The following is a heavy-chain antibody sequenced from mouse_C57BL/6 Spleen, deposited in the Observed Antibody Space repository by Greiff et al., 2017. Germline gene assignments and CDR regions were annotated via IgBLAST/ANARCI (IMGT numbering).Heavy chain of an antibody. CDR1: GYTFTDYN. CDR2: INHNNGGT. Sequence: EVQLQQSGPELVKPGASVKIPCKASGYTFTDYNMDWVKQSHGKSLEWIGDINHNNGGTIYNQKFKGKATLTVEKSSSTDYMELRSLTSEDTAVYYCARWLLRGGYFDYWGQGTTLTVSS. D-gene: IGHD2-3*01. J-gene: IGHJ2*01. V-gene: IGHV1-18*01. CDR3: ARWLLRGGYFDY.